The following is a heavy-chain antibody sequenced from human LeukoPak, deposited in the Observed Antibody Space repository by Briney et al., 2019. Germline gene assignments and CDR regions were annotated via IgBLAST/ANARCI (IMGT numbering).Heavy chain of an antibody. CDR1: GFRLSNYA. D-gene: IGHD2-2*01. Sequence: PGGSLRLSCAVSGFRLSNYAMTWVRQAPGKGLECVSGISGTGFSTYYADSVKGRFTVSRDNSKNTLYLQMDSLRAEDTAVYYCAKDPYGTRYFDYWGQGPLVTVSS. CDR3: AKDPYGTRYFDY. CDR2: ISGTGFST. V-gene: IGHV3-23*01. J-gene: IGHJ4*02.